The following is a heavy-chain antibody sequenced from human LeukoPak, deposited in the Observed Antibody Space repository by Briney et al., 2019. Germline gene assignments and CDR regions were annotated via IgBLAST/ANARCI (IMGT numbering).Heavy chain of an antibody. J-gene: IGHJ5*02. CDR2: ISFDGVNK. CDR3: VKTFYDIMTGDEGDWFDP. CDR1: GFSFYTCN. Sequence: GGSLRLSCAASGFSFYTCNMHWIRQAPGKGLEWVAFISFDGVNKYYADSVKGRFIISRDNSKSTLYLQLNSLRTEDTAMYYCVKTFYDIMTGDEGDWFDPWGQGTLVTVSS. D-gene: IGHD3-9*01. V-gene: IGHV3-30-3*01.